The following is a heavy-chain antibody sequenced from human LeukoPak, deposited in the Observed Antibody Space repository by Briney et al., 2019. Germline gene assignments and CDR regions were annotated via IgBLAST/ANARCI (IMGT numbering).Heavy chain of an antibody. CDR1: GYSISSGYY. CDR2: IYHSGST. Sequence: SETLSLTCTVSGYSISSGYYWGWIRQPPGKGLVWIGSIYHSGSTYYNPSLKSRVTISVDTSKNQFSLKLSSVTAADTVLYYCARVPTVTFFDYWGQGTLVTVSS. V-gene: IGHV4-38-2*02. D-gene: IGHD4-17*01. CDR3: ARVPTVTFFDY. J-gene: IGHJ4*02.